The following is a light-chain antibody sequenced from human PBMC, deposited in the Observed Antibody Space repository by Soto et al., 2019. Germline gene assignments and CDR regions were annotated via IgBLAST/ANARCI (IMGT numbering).Light chain of an antibody. Sequence: EMVMTQSPATLSVSPGERVTLSCRASESVHRNLAWYQQNPGQGPGLLIYYASTRATGVPDRFTGSGSGTEFTLTISSLQSEDFGVYHCQHYSNWPPTFGPGTKVEIK. CDR1: ESVHRN. CDR2: YAS. J-gene: IGKJ3*01. V-gene: IGKV3-15*01. CDR3: QHYSNWPPT.